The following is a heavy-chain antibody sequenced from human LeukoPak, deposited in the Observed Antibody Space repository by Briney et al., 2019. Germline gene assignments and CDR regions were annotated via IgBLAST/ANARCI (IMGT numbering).Heavy chain of an antibody. Sequence: SVKVSCKASGGTFSSYAISWVRQAPGQGLEWMGRIIPIFGIANYAQKFQGRVTITADKSTSTAYVELSSLRSEDTAVYYCASSGGYCSGGSCYSHYWGQGTLVTVSS. CDR1: GGTFSSYA. J-gene: IGHJ4*02. CDR2: IIPIFGIA. CDR3: ASSGGYCSGGSCYSHY. V-gene: IGHV1-69*04. D-gene: IGHD2-15*01.